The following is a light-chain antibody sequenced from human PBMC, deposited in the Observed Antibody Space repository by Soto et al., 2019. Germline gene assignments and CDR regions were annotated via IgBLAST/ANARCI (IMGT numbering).Light chain of an antibody. Sequence: EIVLTQSPGTLSLSPGDRATLSCRASQRVSSSYLAWYQQQPGQAPRILIYGASSRATCIPDRFSGSGSGTDFTLTISRLEPEDWAVYSCQQYVSSPRTFGQGTNVEIK. CDR1: QRVSSSY. J-gene: IGKJ1*01. CDR2: GAS. V-gene: IGKV3-20*01. CDR3: QQYVSSPRT.